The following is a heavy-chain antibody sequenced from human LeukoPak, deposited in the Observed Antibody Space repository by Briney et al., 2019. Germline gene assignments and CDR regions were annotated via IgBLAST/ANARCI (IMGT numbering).Heavy chain of an antibody. V-gene: IGHV1-24*01. CDR1: GYTLTELS. J-gene: IGHJ4*02. CDR2: FDPEDGET. CDR3: TTIPVADFWSGYGY. D-gene: IGHD3-3*01. Sequence: GASVKVSCKVSGYTLTELSMHWVRQAPGKGLEWMGGFDPEDGETIYAQKFQGRVTMTEDTSTDTAYMELSSLRSEDTAVYYCTTIPVADFWSGYGYWGQGTLVTVSS.